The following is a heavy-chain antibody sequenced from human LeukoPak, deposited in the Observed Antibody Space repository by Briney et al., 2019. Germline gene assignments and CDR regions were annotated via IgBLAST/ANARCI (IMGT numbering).Heavy chain of an antibody. CDR2: ISGNGAKT. J-gene: IGHJ6*02. D-gene: IGHD2-15*01. CDR1: GFTFSIYG. CDR3: AKDSAYCSGGSCYYYYGMDV. V-gene: IGHV3-23*01. Sequence: GGSLRLSCAASGFTFSIYGMSWVRQAPGQGLKWVSAISGNGAKTFYADSVKGRFTISRDNSKNTLYLQMNSLRAEDTAVYYCAKDSAYCSGGSCYYYYGMDVWGQGTTVTVSS.